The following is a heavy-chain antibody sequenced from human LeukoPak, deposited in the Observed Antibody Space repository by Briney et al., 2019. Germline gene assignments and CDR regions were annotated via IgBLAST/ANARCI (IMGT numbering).Heavy chain of an antibody. CDR3: ARDGLDYDPFPY. D-gene: IGHD3-3*01. J-gene: IGHJ4*02. CDR1: GFTFSMYS. Sequence: GGSLRLSCAISGFTFSMYSMNWVRQAPGKGLEWVSYISSSSRTIYYADSVKGRFTISRDNAKNSLYLQMNSLRDEGTAVYYCARDGLDYDPFPYWGQGTLVTVAS. CDR2: ISSSSRTI. V-gene: IGHV3-48*02.